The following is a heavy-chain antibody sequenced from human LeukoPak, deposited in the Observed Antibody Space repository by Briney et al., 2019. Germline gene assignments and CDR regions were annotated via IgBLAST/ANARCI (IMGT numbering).Heavy chain of an antibody. CDR1: GYTLTELS. V-gene: IGHV1-24*01. CDR3: ASAPHRNEGWVY. CDR2: FDPEDGET. Sequence: GASVKVSCKVAGYTLTELSMHWVRQAPGKGLEWMGGFDPEDGETIYAQKFQGRVTMTEDTSTDTAYMELSGLRSEDTAVYYCASAPHRNEGWVYWGQGTLVTVSS. D-gene: IGHD1-1*01. J-gene: IGHJ4*02.